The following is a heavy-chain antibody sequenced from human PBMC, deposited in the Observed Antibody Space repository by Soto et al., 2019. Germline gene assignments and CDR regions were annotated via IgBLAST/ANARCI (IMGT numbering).Heavy chain of an antibody. J-gene: IGHJ4*02. Sequence: QVQLQESGPGLVKPSQTLSLTCSVSDGSISSGGYYWTWIRQHPGKGLEWIGYIYNSGTTSYNPSLKSPVITSLDTSKNQFSLNLKSVTAADTAVYYCAGGYCSGGSCYRYWGQGTLVTVSS. CDR2: IYNSGTT. CDR3: AGGYCSGGSCYRY. D-gene: IGHD2-15*01. V-gene: IGHV4-31*01. CDR1: DGSISSGGYY.